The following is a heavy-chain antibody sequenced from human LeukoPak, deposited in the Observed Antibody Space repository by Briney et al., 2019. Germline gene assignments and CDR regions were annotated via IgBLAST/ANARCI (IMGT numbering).Heavy chain of an antibody. CDR3: AEDRIRDFDWLPDSFDY. J-gene: IGHJ4*02. CDR1: CGCISSSSDY. V-gene: IGHV4-39*01. CDR2: IYYSGST. D-gene: IGHD3-9*01. Sequence: PSETLSLTRTVSCGCISSSSDYCGWIRQPPGNGLEWIGRIYYSGSTYYNPSLKSRVTISVDTSKNQFSLKLSSVTAADTAFFFRAEDRIRDFDWLPDSFDYWGQGTLVTVSS.